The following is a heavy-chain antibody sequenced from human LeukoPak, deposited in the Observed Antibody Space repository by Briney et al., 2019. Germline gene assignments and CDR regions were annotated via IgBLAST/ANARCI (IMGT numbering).Heavy chain of an antibody. D-gene: IGHD2-2*01. J-gene: IGHJ4*02. CDR2: IIPIFGTA. CDR3: ASSYCSSTSCYAPPFDY. Sequence: ASVKVSCKTSGGTFSSYAISWVRQAPGQGLEWMGGIIPIFGTANYAQKFQGRVTITADESTSTAYMELSSLRPEDTAVYYCASSYCSSTSCYAPPFDYWGQGTLVTVSS. V-gene: IGHV1-69*13. CDR1: GGTFSSYA.